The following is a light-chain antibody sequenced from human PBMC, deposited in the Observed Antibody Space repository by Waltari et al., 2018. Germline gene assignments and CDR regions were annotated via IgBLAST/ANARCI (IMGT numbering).Light chain of an antibody. J-gene: IGKJ1*01. Sequence: EIELTQCPGSLSSCPGERVTLSCRASQSVSRALAWYQQKPGQAPRLLIFGASKRANGIPDMFSGSGSEKVFRPTISRLEAEDFAVYYCQHYVRLPATFGRGTKVEIK. CDR1: QSVSRA. CDR3: QHYVRLPAT. CDR2: GAS. V-gene: IGKV3-20*01.